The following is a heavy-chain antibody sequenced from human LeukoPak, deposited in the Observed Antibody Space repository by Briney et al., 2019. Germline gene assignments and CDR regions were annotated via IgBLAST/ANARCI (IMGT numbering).Heavy chain of an antibody. CDR1: GFTVGASY. Sequence: PGGSLRLSCAASGFTVGASYMSWVRQAPGEGLEWVSGMYSESSTSYADSVKGRFTISRDNSKNTLSLQMNSLRVEDTAVYYCARATGGYGYGLWGQGTLVTVSS. CDR2: MYSESST. CDR3: ARATGGYGYGL. V-gene: IGHV3-53*01. D-gene: IGHD5-18*01. J-gene: IGHJ4*02.